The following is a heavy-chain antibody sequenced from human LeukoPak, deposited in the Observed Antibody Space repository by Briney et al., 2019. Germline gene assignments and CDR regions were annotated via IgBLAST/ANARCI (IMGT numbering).Heavy chain of an antibody. V-gene: IGHV3-48*01. J-gene: IGHJ6*03. D-gene: IGHD6-19*01. CDR3: AREGIVSAVAFYYYYMDV. Sequence: GGSLRLSCAASGFTFSSYGMSWVRQAPGKGLEWVSYISSSSSTIYYADSVKGRFTISRDNAKNSLYLQMNSLRAEDTAVYYCAREGIVSAVAFYYYYMDVWGKGTTVTISS. CDR1: GFTFSSYG. CDR2: ISSSSSTI.